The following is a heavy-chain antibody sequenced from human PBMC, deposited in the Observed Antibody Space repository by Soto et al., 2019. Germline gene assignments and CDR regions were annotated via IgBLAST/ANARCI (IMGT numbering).Heavy chain of an antibody. J-gene: IGHJ3*01. D-gene: IGHD2-21*02. V-gene: IGHV3-23*01. Sequence: EAQLLESGGTLVQPGGSLRLSCAGSSLNFINDAMAWVRQAPGKGLEWVSTIAASVTDTYYADSVRGRFTISRDNARSTVYLQMNTLRADYTAVYYCAIQNTAKRAFDVWGQGTVVTVSA. CDR1: SLNFINDA. CDR3: AIQNTAKRAFDV. CDR2: IAASVTDT.